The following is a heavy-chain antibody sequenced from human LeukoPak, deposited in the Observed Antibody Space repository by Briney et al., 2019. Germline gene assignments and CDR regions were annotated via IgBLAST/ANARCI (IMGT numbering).Heavy chain of an antibody. CDR3: AKAPDWLLWGYFDY. J-gene: IGHJ4*02. V-gene: IGHV3-9*01. CDR2: ISWNSGSI. D-gene: IGHD3-9*01. Sequence: GGSLRLSCAASGFTFDDYAMHWVRQAPGKGLEWVSGISWNSGSIGYADSVKGRFTISRDNAKNSLYLQMNSLRAEDTALYYCAKAPDWLLWGYFDYWGQGTLVTVSS. CDR1: GFTFDDYA.